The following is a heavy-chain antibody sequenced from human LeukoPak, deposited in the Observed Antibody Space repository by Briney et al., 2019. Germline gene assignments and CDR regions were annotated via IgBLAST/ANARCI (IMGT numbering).Heavy chain of an antibody. Sequence: SETLSLTCTVSGGSISSYYWSWIRQPPGKGLEWIGYIYYSGSTNYNPSLKSRVTISVDTSKNQFSLKLSSVTAADTAVYYCARPLGYCSSSTCYGALWYWGQGTLVTVSS. J-gene: IGHJ4*02. D-gene: IGHD2-2*01. V-gene: IGHV4-59*08. CDR1: GGSISSYY. CDR2: IYYSGST. CDR3: ARPLGYCSSSTCYGALWY.